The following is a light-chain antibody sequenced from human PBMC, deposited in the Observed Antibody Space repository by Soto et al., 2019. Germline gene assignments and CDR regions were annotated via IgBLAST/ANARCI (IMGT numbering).Light chain of an antibody. Sequence: EIVMTQSPVTLFVSLGERATLSCRASQSVRSDLAWYQQTPGQAPRLLIYGASNRATGVPARFSGSGSGTEFTLTISSLQSEDFAVYYCQQYNNWPPIAFGQGTRLEIK. CDR2: GAS. J-gene: IGKJ5*01. CDR3: QQYNNWPPIA. CDR1: QSVRSD. V-gene: IGKV3-15*01.